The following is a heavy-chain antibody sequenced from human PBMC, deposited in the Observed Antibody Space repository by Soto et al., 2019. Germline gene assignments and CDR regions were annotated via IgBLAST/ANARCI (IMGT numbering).Heavy chain of an antibody. CDR3: ARKIDVPTGMLDH. V-gene: IGHV3-23*01. Sequence: EVHLLQSGGGLVQPGGSLRLSCATSGFTLSNSVMSWVRQAPGKGLEWVSTIAGKTYYSDSVKGRFTSSRDNSQSTLYLQLNSLRAEDTAVYYCARKIDVPTGMLDHWGQGTLVTVSS. J-gene: IGHJ4*02. D-gene: IGHD1-1*01. CDR2: IAGKT. CDR1: GFTLSNSV.